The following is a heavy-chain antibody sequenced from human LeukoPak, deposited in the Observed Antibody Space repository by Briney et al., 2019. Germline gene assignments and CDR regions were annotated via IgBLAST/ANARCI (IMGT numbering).Heavy chain of an antibody. J-gene: IGHJ4*02. D-gene: IGHD3-3*01. CDR2: INHSGST. Sequence: SETLSLTCTVSGGSISDYYWSWIRQPPGKGLEWIGEINHSGSTNYNPSLKSRVTISVDTSKNQFSLKLSSVTAADTAVYYCARSYGYYDFWSGYYGGFDYWGQGTLVTVSS. CDR3: ARSYGYYDFWSGYYGGFDY. V-gene: IGHV4-34*01. CDR1: GGSISDYY.